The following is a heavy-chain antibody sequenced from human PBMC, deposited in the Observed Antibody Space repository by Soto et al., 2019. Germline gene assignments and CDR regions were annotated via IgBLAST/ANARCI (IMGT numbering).Heavy chain of an antibody. J-gene: IGHJ6*02. V-gene: IGHV1-46*04. CDR2: INPSGGST. CDR3: ANRTPYSSSWYGYGMDV. D-gene: IGHD6-13*01. CDR1: GYTFTSYY. Sequence: GASVKVSCKASGYTFTSYYMHWVRQAPGQGLEWMGIINPSGGSTNYADSVKGRFTISRDNSKNTLYLQMNSLRAEDTAVYYCANRTPYSSSWYGYGMDVWGQGTTVTVSS.